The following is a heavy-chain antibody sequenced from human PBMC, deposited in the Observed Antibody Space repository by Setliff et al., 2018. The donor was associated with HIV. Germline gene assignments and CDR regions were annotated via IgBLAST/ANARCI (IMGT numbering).Heavy chain of an antibody. D-gene: IGHD3-16*01. CDR1: GGSFSGDS. Sequence: ETLCLTCAVYGGSFSGDSWSWIRQPRIGEINHNGSTNYNPSLKSRVTISVDTSKNQFSLKLNSVTAADTAVYYCARQGAQQELTPFYSYGMGVWGQGTTVTV. CDR2: INHNGST. V-gene: IGHV4-34*01. J-gene: IGHJ6*02. CDR3: ARQGAQQELTPFYSYGMGV.